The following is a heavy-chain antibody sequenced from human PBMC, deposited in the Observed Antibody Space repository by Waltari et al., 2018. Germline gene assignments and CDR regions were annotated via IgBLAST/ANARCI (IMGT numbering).Heavy chain of an antibody. V-gene: IGHV1-69*10. CDR1: GGPFTSYA. CDR3: ASRADPGLTWYYYYMDV. Sequence: QVQLVQYGAEVKKPGSSVKVYCKAPGGPFTSYAVSWCRQPPGQGLEWMGGIIPILGIANYAQKFQGRVTITADKSTSTAYMELSSLRSEDTAVYYCASRADPGLTWYYYYMDVWGKGTTVTVSS. J-gene: IGHJ6*03. CDR2: IIPILGIA. D-gene: IGHD3-16*01.